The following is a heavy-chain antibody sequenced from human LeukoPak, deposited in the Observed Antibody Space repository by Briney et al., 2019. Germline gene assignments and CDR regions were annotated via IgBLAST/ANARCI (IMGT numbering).Heavy chain of an antibody. V-gene: IGHV3-15*04. D-gene: IGHD1-7*01. CDR3: TTDEDWNYARKDV. J-gene: IGHJ6*02. CDR2: TVSEIDGGTT. Sequence: GGSLRLSCAASGFTFNYAWMSWVRQVPGKGLEWVGQTVSEIDGGTTDYATPVKGRFTISRDDSKSTLYLQMNSLKIEDTAVYYCTTDEDWNYARKDVWGQGDTVIVSS. CDR1: GFTFNYAW.